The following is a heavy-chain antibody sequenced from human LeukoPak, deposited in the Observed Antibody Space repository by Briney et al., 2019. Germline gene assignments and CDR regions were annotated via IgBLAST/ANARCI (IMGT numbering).Heavy chain of an antibody. Sequence: GGSLRLSCAASGFTFRSYSMNWVRQAPGKGLEWVSSISGSSSYIYYADSVKGRFTISRDNAKNSLYLQMSSLRAEDTAVYYCASPYNSRWYELCYWGQGTLVTVSS. J-gene: IGHJ4*02. V-gene: IGHV3-21*06. CDR3: ASPYNSRWYELCY. D-gene: IGHD6-13*01. CDR1: GFTFRSYS. CDR2: ISGSSSYI.